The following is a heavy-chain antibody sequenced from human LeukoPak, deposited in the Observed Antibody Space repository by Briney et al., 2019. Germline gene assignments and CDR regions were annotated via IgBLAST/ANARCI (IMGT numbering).Heavy chain of an antibody. CDR2: ISASEDST. Sequence: GGSLRLSCAASGVTFTNYAISWVRQAPGKGLEWVSHISASEDSTYYADSAKGRFTISRDNSKNTVYLQMNSVRAADTAKYYCAKGHINTGAYLYMDVWGKGTTVAVSS. J-gene: IGHJ6*03. V-gene: IGHV3-23*01. CDR1: GVTFTNYA. D-gene: IGHD2-21*01. CDR3: AKGHINTGAYLYMDV.